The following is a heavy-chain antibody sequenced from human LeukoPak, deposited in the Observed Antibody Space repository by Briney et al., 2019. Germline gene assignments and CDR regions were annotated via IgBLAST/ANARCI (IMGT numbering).Heavy chain of an antibody. J-gene: IGHJ5*02. D-gene: IGHD4-17*01. V-gene: IGHV4-34*01. Sequence: PSETLSLTCAVYGGSFSGYYWSWIRQPPGKGLEWIGEINHSGSTNYNPSLKSRVTISVDTSKNQFSLKLSSVTAADTAVYYCARGRLDYGDYGLWFDPWGQGTLVTVSS. CDR1: GGSFSGYY. CDR3: ARGRLDYGDYGLWFDP. CDR2: INHSGST.